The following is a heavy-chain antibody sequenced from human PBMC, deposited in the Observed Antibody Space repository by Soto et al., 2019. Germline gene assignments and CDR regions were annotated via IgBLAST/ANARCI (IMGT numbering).Heavy chain of an antibody. D-gene: IGHD6-13*01. CDR3: ARVAAAGAHWFDP. Sequence: SVKVSCKASGGTFSSYAISWVRQAPGQGLEWMGGIIPIFGTANYAQKFQGRVTITADESTSTAYMELSSLGSEDTAVYYCARVAAAGAHWFDPWGQGTLVTVSS. CDR1: GGTFSSYA. CDR2: IIPIFGTA. J-gene: IGHJ5*02. V-gene: IGHV1-69*13.